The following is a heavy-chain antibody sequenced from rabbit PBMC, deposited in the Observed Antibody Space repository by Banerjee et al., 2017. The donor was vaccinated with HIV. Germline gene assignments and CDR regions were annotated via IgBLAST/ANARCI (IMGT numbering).Heavy chain of an antibody. D-gene: IGHD8-1*01. CDR2: IDPVFSST. CDR3: ARDHGAGSVYSGHDAFDP. CDR1: GFDFSSYG. Sequence: QEQLVESGGGLVQPGGSLKLSCVASGFDFSSYGVGWVRQAPGKGLEWIGYIDPVFSSTDYASWVNGRFTISSDNAQNTVDLQMNSLTAADTATYFCARDHGAGSVYSGHDAFDPWGQGTLVTVS. J-gene: IGHJ2*01. V-gene: IGHV1S47*01.